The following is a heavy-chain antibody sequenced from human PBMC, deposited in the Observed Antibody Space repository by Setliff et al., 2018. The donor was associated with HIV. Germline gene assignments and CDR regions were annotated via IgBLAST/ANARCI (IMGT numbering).Heavy chain of an antibody. CDR2: ASDDGKNI. CDR3: ARDAGRWGSYYYFRYMDV. V-gene: IGHV3-30*03. CDR1: GFTFSNYA. Sequence: PGESLKISCAASGFTFSNYAVHWVRQAPGKGLEWVAVASDDGKNIYYADSVKGRFTVSRDNYRNTVFLQMNSLRMEDTAVFYCARDAGRWGSYYYFRYMDVWGKGTTVTVS. J-gene: IGHJ6*03. D-gene: IGHD3-16*01.